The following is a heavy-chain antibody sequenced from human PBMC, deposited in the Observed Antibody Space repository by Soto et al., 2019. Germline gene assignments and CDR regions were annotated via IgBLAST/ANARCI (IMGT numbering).Heavy chain of an antibody. CDR1: GGSVSSGSHY. CDR2: IYYRGST. CDR3: ARARGAATARDY. Sequence: SETLSLTCTVSGGSVSSGSHYWSWIRQPPGKGLEWIGYIYYRGSTNYNPSLKSRVTISADTSKNQFSLKLSSVTAADTAVYYCARARGAATARDYWGQGDLVT. D-gene: IGHD6-13*01. V-gene: IGHV4-61*01. J-gene: IGHJ4*02.